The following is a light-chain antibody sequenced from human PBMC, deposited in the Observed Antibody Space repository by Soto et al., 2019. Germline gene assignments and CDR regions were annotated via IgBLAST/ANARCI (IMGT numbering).Light chain of an antibody. V-gene: IGKV3-11*01. CDR3: QQRKNWPPIT. CDR1: QSVGSY. J-gene: IGKJ5*01. Sequence: EVVLTQSPATLSLSPGERATLSCRASQSVGSYLAWFHQKPGQAPRLLIYDASNRAPGIPARFSGSASGTDFTLTISSLDPEDFGVYYCQQRKNWPPITFGQGTRLEIK. CDR2: DAS.